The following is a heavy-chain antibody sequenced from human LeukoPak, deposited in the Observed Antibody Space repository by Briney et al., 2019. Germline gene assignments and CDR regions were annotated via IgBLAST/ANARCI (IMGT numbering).Heavy chain of an antibody. CDR3: ARSILTGKHPNWFDP. CDR1: GGTFNTYT. V-gene: IGHV1-69*13. CDR2: IIPIFGTA. Sequence: GASVKVSCKASGGTFNTYTITWVRQAPGQGLEWMGGIIPIFGTANYAQKFQDRVTITADESTSTAYMELSSLKSEDTAVYYCARSILTGKHPNWFDPWGQGTPVTVSS. D-gene: IGHD3-9*01. J-gene: IGHJ5*02.